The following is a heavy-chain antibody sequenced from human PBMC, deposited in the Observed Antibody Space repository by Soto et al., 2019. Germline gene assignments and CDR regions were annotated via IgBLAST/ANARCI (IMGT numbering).Heavy chain of an antibody. Sequence: QVQLVQSGAEVKKPGASVKVSCKASGYTFTSYDINWVRHATGQGLEGMGWMNPNSGNTSYAQKFQGRVSMNRYTSISTAYMELSSLRSEDTAVYYWARAYNSGGGGNGFDYWGQGTLGTVSS. CDR3: ARAYNSGGGGNGFDY. CDR2: MNPNSGNT. V-gene: IGHV1-8*01. J-gene: IGHJ4*02. CDR1: GYTFTSYD. D-gene: IGHD2-15*01.